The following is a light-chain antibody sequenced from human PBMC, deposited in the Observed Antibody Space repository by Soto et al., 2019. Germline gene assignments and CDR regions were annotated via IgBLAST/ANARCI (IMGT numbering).Light chain of an antibody. CDR3: QQYNSWPLT. J-gene: IGKJ4*01. Sequence: EIVMTQSPATLSVSPGERATLSCRASQGISSALAWYQQKPGQAPRLLVYGASTRATGLPARFSGSGSGTEFTLTISSLQSEDFAVYYCQQYNSWPLTFGGGTKV. CDR1: QGISSA. V-gene: IGKV3-15*01. CDR2: GAS.